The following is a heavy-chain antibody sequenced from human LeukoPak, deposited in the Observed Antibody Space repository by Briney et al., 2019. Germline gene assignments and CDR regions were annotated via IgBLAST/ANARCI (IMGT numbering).Heavy chain of an antibody. V-gene: IGHV3-21*01. CDR1: GFTFSSYS. J-gene: IGHJ4*02. CDR2: ISSIIYI. Sequence: GGSLRLSCAASGFTFSSYSMNWVRQAPGKGLEWVSSISSIIYIYDAGSVKGRFTISRDTAKNSMYLHMNRLRAEDTAVYYCARDHYGDYALDYWRQGTLVTVPT. D-gene: IGHD4-17*01. CDR3: ARDHYGDYALDY.